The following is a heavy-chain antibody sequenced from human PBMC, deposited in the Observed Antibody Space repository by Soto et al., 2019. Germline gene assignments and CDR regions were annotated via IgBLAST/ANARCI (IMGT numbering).Heavy chain of an antibody. V-gene: IGHV3-21*01. CDR2: ISSSSSDT. J-gene: IGHJ6*02. D-gene: IGHD6-6*01. CDR3: AREIAARTYYYSGIDV. Sequence: EVQLVESGGGLVKPGGSLRLSCAASGFTFSSYSLTWVRQAPGKGLEGVSSISSSSSDTYYADSVKGRFTISGDNAKNSLYLQMNSLRAEDTAVYYCAREIAARTYYYSGIDVWGQGTTVTVSS. CDR1: GFTFSSYS.